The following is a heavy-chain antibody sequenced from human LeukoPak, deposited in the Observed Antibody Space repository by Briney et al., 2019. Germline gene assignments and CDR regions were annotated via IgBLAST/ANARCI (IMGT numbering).Heavy chain of an antibody. V-gene: IGHV1-24*01. Sequence: ASVKVSCKVSGYTLTELSMHWVRQAPGKGLEWMGGFDPEDGETIYAQKFQGRVTMTEDTSTDTAYTELSSLRSEDTAMYYCATRTYSGYDWEFDYWGQGTLVTVSS. CDR3: ATRTYSGYDWEFDY. CDR2: FDPEDGET. D-gene: IGHD5-12*01. CDR1: GYTLTELS. J-gene: IGHJ4*02.